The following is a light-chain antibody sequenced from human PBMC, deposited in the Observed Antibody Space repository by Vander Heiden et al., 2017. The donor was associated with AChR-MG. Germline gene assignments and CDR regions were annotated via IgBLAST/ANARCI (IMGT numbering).Light chain of an antibody. CDR2: DTS. J-gene: IGKJ1*01. Sequence: PDTLSLSPGERATRACRASQSVSSYLAWYQQKPGQAPRLLIYDTSSRATGIPDRFSGSGSGTDFTLTISRLEPEDFAVYYCQQYGSSPQTFGQGTKVEIK. CDR1: QSVSSY. CDR3: QQYGSSPQT. V-gene: IGKV3-20*01.